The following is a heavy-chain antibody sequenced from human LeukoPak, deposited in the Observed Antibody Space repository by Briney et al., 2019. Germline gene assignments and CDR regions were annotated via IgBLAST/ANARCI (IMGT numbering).Heavy chain of an antibody. Sequence: ASVKVSCKASGYIFTTYAMHWVRQAPGQRLEWMGRINAGNGNTKYSQKFQARVTITGDTSASTAYMELSSLRSEDTAVYYCARDPIGSRWPYYFDYWGQGTLVTVSS. CDR2: INAGNGNT. CDR1: GYIFTTYA. D-gene: IGHD6-13*01. CDR3: ARDPIGSRWPYYFDY. V-gene: IGHV1-3*01. J-gene: IGHJ4*02.